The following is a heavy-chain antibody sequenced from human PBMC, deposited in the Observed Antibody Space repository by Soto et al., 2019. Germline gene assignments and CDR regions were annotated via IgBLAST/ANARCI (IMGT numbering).Heavy chain of an antibody. J-gene: IGHJ5*02. D-gene: IGHD3-10*01. Sequence: QVQLVQSGAEVKKPGASVKVSCKASGYTFTSYGISWVRQAPGQGLECMGWISAYNGNTNYAQKLQGRVTMTTDTSTSTSYMELRSMRSDATAVYYCAIDGSGSGRHGFDPCGQGTLVTVSS. CDR2: ISAYNGNT. CDR1: GYTFTSYG. V-gene: IGHV1-18*01. CDR3: AIDGSGSGRHGFDP.